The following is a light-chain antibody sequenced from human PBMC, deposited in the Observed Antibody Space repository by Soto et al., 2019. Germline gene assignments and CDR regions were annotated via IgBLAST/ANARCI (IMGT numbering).Light chain of an antibody. CDR2: AAS. CDR3: QQYVSSPRT. Sequence: EIVLTQSPGSLCLSPGERATLSCRASQSVSSSYLAWYQQKPGQAPRLLIYAASSRATGIPDRFSGSGSGTDFTLTTSRLEPEDFAVYYCQQYVSSPRTFAQGTQVDI. CDR1: QSVSSSY. V-gene: IGKV3-20*01. J-gene: IGKJ1*01.